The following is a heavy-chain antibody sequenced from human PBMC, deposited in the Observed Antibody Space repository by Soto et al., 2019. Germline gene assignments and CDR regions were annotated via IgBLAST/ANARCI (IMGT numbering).Heavy chain of an antibody. D-gene: IGHD3-22*01. Sequence: QVQLVESGGGVVQPGRSLRLSCAASGFTFSSYGMHWVRQAPGKGLEWVAVIWYDGSNKYYADSVKGRFTISRDNSKNTLYLQMNSLRAEDTAVYYCARDQRSGYYDSSGYWGQGTLVTVSS. J-gene: IGHJ4*02. CDR1: GFTFSSYG. CDR3: ARDQRSGYYDSSGY. CDR2: IWYDGSNK. V-gene: IGHV3-33*01.